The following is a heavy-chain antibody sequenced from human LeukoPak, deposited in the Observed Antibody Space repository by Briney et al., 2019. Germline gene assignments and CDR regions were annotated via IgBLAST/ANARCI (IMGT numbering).Heavy chain of an antibody. Sequence: GGSLRLSCAASGFTFDDYAMHWVRQAPGKGLEWVSLISWGGGSTYYADSVKGRFTISRDNSKNSLYLQMNSLRAEDTALYYCAKSGTYYYDSSGYDLDYWGQGTLVTVSS. CDR1: GFTFDDYA. J-gene: IGHJ4*02. CDR2: ISWGGGST. CDR3: AKSGTYYYDSSGYDLDY. D-gene: IGHD3-22*01. V-gene: IGHV3-43D*04.